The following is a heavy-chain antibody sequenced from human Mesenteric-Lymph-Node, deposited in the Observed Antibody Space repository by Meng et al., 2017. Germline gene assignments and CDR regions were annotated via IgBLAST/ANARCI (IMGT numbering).Heavy chain of an antibody. Sequence: ASVKVSCKASGYTFTGYYMHWVRQAPGQGLEWMGRINPNSGGTNYAQKFQGRVTMTRDTSISTAYMVLSRLRSDDTAVYYCARLYDFWSGYYPLGIWGQGTMVTVSS. D-gene: IGHD3-3*01. V-gene: IGHV1-2*06. J-gene: IGHJ3*02. CDR1: GYTFTGYY. CDR2: INPNSGGT. CDR3: ARLYDFWSGYYPLGI.